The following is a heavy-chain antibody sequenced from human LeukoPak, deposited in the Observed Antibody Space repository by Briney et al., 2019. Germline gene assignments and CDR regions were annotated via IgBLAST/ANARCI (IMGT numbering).Heavy chain of an antibody. CDR1: GFTFNSNW. D-gene: IGHD5-12*01. CDR2: INQDGSEK. Sequence: PGGSLRLSCAASGFTFNSNWMSWVRQAPGKGLEWVANINQDGSEKYYVDSVKGRFTISRDNAKNSLYLQMNSLRAEDTAVYYCAREAGYSGYDLDYWGQGTLVTVSS. V-gene: IGHV3-7*01. J-gene: IGHJ4*02. CDR3: AREAGYSGYDLDY.